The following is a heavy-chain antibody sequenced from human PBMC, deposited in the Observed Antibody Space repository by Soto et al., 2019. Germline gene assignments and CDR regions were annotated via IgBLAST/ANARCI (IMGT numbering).Heavy chain of an antibody. V-gene: IGHV3-23*01. CDR3: AREQYSGHDPFDY. Sequence: GGSLRLSCAASGFTFSSYGMSWVRQAPGKGLEWVSGISGSGGSTYYADSVKGRFTISRDNSKNTLYLQMNSLRAEDTAVYYCAREQYSGHDPFDYWGQGTLVTVSS. CDR1: GFTFSSYG. J-gene: IGHJ4*02. CDR2: ISGSGGST. D-gene: IGHD5-12*01.